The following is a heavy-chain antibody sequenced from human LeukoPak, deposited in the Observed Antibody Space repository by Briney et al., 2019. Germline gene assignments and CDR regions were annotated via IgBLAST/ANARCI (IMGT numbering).Heavy chain of an antibody. J-gene: IGHJ5*02. CDR2: ISYDGSNK. CDR3: AKDLYSSGWYNWFDP. V-gene: IGHV3-30*18. Sequence: GGSLRLSCAASGFTFSSYGMHWVRQAPGKGLEWVAVISYDGSNKYYADSVKGRFTISRDSSKNTLYLQMNSLRAEDTAVYYCAKDLYSSGWYNWFDPWGQGTLVTVSS. CDR1: GFTFSSYG. D-gene: IGHD6-19*01.